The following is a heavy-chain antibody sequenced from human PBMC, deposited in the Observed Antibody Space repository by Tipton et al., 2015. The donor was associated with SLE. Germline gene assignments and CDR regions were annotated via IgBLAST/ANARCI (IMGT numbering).Heavy chain of an antibody. CDR1: GGSFSGYY. CDR2: IYYSGST. Sequence: TLSLTCAVYGGSFSGYYWSWIRQPPGKGLEWIGYIYYSGSTNYNPSLKSRVAISVDTSKNQFSLKLSSVTAADTAVYYCAREKATRGFDYWGQGTLVTVSS. CDR3: AREKATRGFDY. D-gene: IGHD2-15*01. J-gene: IGHJ4*02. V-gene: IGHV4-59*01.